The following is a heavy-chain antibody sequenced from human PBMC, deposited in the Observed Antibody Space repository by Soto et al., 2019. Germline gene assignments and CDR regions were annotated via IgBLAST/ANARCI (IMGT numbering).Heavy chain of an antibody. D-gene: IGHD1-20*01. CDR1: GFTFSNYA. Sequence: QVQLVESGGGVVQPGRSLRLSCAASGFTFSNYAMHWVRQAPGKGLEWVAIMSGDGSKEYYVDSVKGRFTISRDNSKNTLNKQIDNQRDEDRAVFYGEKTRGEGNWNDFDHWGHGALVTVSS. V-gene: IGHV3-30*18. CDR3: EKTRGEGNWNDFDH. CDR2: MSGDGSKE. J-gene: IGHJ4*01.